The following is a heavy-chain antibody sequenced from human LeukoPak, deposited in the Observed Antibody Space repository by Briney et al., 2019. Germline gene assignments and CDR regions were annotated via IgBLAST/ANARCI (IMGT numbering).Heavy chain of an antibody. V-gene: IGHV3-30*18. J-gene: IGHJ1*01. D-gene: IGHD6-19*01. CDR3: AKDIISGWYAEYFQH. Sequence: GGPLRLSGAASGFTLISYGIHWFGRAPARGRGGGAFISYDGSNKYYADSVKGRFTISRDNSKNTLYLQMNSLRAEDTAVYYCAKDIISGWYAEYFQHWGQGTLVTVSS. CDR2: ISYDGSNK. CDR1: GFTLISYG.